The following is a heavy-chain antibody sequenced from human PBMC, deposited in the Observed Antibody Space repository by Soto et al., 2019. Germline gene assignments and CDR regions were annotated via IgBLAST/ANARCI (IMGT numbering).Heavy chain of an antibody. CDR1: GYSFTSCW. CDR3: ARSARISAAGTGNYYGMDV. J-gene: IGHJ6*02. CDR2: IYPGDSDT. Sequence: GESLRISCKGSGYSFTSCWIGWVRQMPGKGLEWMGIIYPGDSDTRYSPSFQGQVTISADKSISTAYLQWSSLKASDTAMYYCARSARISAAGTGNYYGMDVWGQGTTVTVSS. V-gene: IGHV5-51*01. D-gene: IGHD6-13*01.